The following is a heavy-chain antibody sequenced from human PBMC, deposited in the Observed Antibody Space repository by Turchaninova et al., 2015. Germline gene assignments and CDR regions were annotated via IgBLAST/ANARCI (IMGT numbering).Heavy chain of an antibody. J-gene: IGHJ4*02. CDR1: GGSFSGFY. V-gene: IGHV4-34*01. Sequence: QVQLQQWGAGLLKPSETLSLTCAVYGGSFSGFYWSWIRQPPGKGLEWIGEINHSESTNYNPSLRSRVTIAVDTSKNQFSLKLTSVTAADTAVYYCARGRGGLFTALPDYWGQGTLVTVSS. D-gene: IGHD3-3*01. CDR2: INHSEST. CDR3: ARGRGGLFTALPDY.